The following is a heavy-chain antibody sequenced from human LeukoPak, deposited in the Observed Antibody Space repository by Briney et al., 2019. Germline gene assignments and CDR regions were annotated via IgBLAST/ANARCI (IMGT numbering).Heavy chain of an antibody. Sequence: PGESLRLSRAASGFTLSSYEMNWVRQAPGKGLECVSYISSGSTIYDPASVKPRFTISRDNAKNALYLPMTSLRAEDRAVHYCVRESIAVAAAPFVYWGQGTLVTVSS. D-gene: IGHD6-19*01. CDR2: ISSGSTI. CDR1: GFTLSSYE. V-gene: IGHV3-48*03. CDR3: VRESIAVAAAPFVY. J-gene: IGHJ4*02.